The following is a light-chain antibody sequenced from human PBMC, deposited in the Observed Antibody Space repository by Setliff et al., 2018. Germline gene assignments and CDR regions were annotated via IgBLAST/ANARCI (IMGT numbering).Light chain of an antibody. CDR2: EVS. Sequence: QSALTQPASASGSPGQSITISCTGTSSDIGSTKYVSWYQQHPAKAPKLMIYEVSNRPSGVSNRFSGSKSGNTASLTISGLQAEDEADYYCSSYTTSTFWVFGGGTKVTVL. CDR1: SSDIGSTKY. J-gene: IGLJ3*02. CDR3: SSYTTSTFWV. V-gene: IGLV2-14*01.